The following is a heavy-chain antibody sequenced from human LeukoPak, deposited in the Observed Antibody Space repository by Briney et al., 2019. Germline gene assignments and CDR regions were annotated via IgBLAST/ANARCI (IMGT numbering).Heavy chain of an antibody. D-gene: IGHD2-21*02. CDR3: ARDRGPIYCGGDCYSGNDY. V-gene: IGHV1-18*01. CDR1: GYTFTSYG. J-gene: IGHJ4*02. CDR2: ISAYNGNT. Sequence: ASVKVSYKASGYTFTSYGISWVRQAPGQRLEWMGWISAYNGNTNYAQKLQGRVTMTTDTSTSTAYMELRSLRSDDTAVYYCARDRGPIYCGGDCYSGNDYWGQGTLVTVSS.